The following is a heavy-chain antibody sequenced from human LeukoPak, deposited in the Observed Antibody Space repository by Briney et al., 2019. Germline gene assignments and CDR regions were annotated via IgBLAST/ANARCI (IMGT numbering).Heavy chain of an antibody. D-gene: IGHD6-19*01. V-gene: IGHV4-61*02. CDR1: GGSISSGSYY. CDR2: IYTSGST. J-gene: IGHJ3*02. CDR3: ARNMGIAVAALQAFDI. Sequence: SETLSLTCTVSGGSISSGSYYWSWIRQPAGKGLEWIGRIYTSGSTNYNPSLKSRVTISVDTSKNQFSLKLSSVTAADTAVYYCARNMGIAVAALQAFDIWGQGTMVTVSS.